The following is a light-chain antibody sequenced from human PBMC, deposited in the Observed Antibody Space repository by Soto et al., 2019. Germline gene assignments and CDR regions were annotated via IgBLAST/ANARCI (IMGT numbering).Light chain of an antibody. CDR2: EVS. V-gene: IGLV2-14*01. Sequence: QSALTQPASVCGSPGQSITISCTGTSSDVGAYNFVSWYQQHPGKAPKLIFYEVSNRPPGLSDRFSGSKSGTTASLTISGLQAEDEADYFCSSYTTNKTLLFGGGTKLTVL. J-gene: IGLJ2*01. CDR1: SSDVGAYNF. CDR3: SSYTTNKTLL.